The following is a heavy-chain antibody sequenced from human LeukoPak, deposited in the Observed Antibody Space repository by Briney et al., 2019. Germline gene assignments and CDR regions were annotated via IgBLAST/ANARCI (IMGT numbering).Heavy chain of an antibody. D-gene: IGHD2-2*01. CDR1: GFTFSSYA. V-gene: IGHV3-23*01. J-gene: IGHJ4*02. CDR2: ISGSGGST. Sequence: GGSLRLSCAASGFTFSSYAMSWVRQAPGKGLEWVSAISGSGGSTYYADSVKGRFTISRDNSKNTLYLQMNSLRAGDTAVYYCAKDRTFSSTSCYYFDYWGQGTLVTVSS. CDR3: AKDRTFSSTSCYYFDY.